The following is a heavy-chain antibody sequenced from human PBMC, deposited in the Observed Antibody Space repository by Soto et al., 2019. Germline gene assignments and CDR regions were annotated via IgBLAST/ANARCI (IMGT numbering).Heavy chain of an antibody. CDR2: IWYDGSNK. Sequence: PGGSLRLSCAASGFTFSSYGMHWVRQAPGKGLEWVAVIWYDGSNKYYADSVKGRFTISRDNSKNTLYLQMNSLRAEDTAVYYCARDVNDYPETPRYYYYMDVWGKGTTVTVSS. V-gene: IGHV3-33*01. J-gene: IGHJ6*03. CDR3: ARDVNDYPETPRYYYYMDV. CDR1: GFTFSSYG. D-gene: IGHD5-12*01.